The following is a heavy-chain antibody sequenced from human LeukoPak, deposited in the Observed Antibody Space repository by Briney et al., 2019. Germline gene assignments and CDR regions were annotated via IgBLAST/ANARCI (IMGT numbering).Heavy chain of an antibody. CDR1: GYSISSGYY. V-gene: IGHV4-38-2*02. CDR3: ARDLGGITMIVAYGGFDY. D-gene: IGHD3-22*01. CDR2: IYHSGST. J-gene: IGHJ4*02. Sequence: PSETLSLTCTVSGYSISSGYYWGWIRQPPGKGLEWIGSIYHSGSTYYNPSLKSRVTISVDTSKNQLSLKLSSVTAADTAVYYCARDLGGITMIVAYGGFDYWGQGTLVTVSS.